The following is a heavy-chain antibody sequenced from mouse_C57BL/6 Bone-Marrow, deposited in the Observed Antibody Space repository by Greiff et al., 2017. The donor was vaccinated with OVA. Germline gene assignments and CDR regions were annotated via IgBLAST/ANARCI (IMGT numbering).Heavy chain of an antibody. Sequence: VKLMESGAELARPGASVKLSCKASGYTFTSYGISWVKQRTGQGLEWIGEIYPRSGNTYYNEKFKGKATLTADKSSSTAYMELRSLTSEDSAVYFCAREKGKRDFDYWGQGTTLTVSS. D-gene: IGHD2-1*01. CDR2: IYPRSGNT. CDR1: GYTFTSYG. CDR3: AREKGKRDFDY. J-gene: IGHJ2*01. V-gene: IGHV1-81*01.